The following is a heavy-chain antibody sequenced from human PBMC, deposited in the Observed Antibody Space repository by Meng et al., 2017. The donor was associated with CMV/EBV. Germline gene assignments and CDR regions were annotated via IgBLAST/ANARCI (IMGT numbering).Heavy chain of an antibody. D-gene: IGHD3-10*01. Sequence: GGSLRLSCAASGFIFSTYAMNWVRQAPGKGLEWVSGISNSDGSTYYADSVKGRFTISRGNSKDTLYLQMSSLRAEDTAVYYCVRPSFGGAFDIWGQGALVTVSS. CDR3: VRPSFGGAFDI. V-gene: IGHV3-23*01. CDR2: ISNSDGST. J-gene: IGHJ3*02. CDR1: GFIFSTYA.